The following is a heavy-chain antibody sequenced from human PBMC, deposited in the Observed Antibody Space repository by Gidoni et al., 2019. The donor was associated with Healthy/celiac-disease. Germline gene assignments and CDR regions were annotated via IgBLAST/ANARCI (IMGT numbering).Heavy chain of an antibody. CDR2: IKHSGST. CDR1: GGSLSGYY. CDR3: ARATLAGRGFGVVGGWFDP. V-gene: IGHV4-34*01. D-gene: IGHD3-3*01. Sequence: QVQLQQCGAGLLKPSETLSLTCAVSGGSLSGYYWSWIRQPPGKGLAWIGEIKHSGSTNYNPSRKSLVTISVDTSMNQFSLKLSSVTAADTAVYYWARATLAGRGFGVVGGWFDPWGQGTLVTVSS. J-gene: IGHJ5*02.